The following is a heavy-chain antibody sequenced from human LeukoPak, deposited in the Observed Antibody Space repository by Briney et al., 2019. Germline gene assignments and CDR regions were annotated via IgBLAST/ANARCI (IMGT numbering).Heavy chain of an antibody. V-gene: IGHV3-48*04. Sequence: GGSLRLSCAASGFTFSSYSMNWVRQAPGKGLEWVSYISSSSSTIYYADSVKGRFTISRDNAKNSLYLQMNSLRAEDTAVYYCARGPRNYYDSSGYSDTVDYWGQGTLVTVSS. CDR2: ISSSSSTI. D-gene: IGHD3-22*01. J-gene: IGHJ4*02. CDR1: GFTFSSYS. CDR3: ARGPRNYYDSSGYSDTVDY.